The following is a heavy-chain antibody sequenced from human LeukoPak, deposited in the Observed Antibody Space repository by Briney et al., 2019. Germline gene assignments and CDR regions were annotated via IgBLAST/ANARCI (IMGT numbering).Heavy chain of an antibody. CDR1: GFTFTNYN. Sequence: GGSLRLSCAASGFTFTNYNIDWVRQAPGKGLEWVSSISSSSGYIYYADSVRGRFTISRDNAETSVFLHLNSLRAEDTAVYYCTRDKRVIPDVFDVGGRGKMVTVFS. CDR2: ISSSSGYI. J-gene: IGHJ3*01. V-gene: IGHV3-21*01. CDR3: TRDKRVIPDVFDV. D-gene: IGHD2/OR15-2a*01.